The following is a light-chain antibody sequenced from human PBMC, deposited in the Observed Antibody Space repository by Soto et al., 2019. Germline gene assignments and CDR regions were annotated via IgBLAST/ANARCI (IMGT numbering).Light chain of an antibody. J-gene: IGLJ2*01. CDR1: SSDVGGYNY. Sequence: QSALTQPASMSGSPGQSITISCTGTSSDVGGYNYVSWYRQHPGKAPKLMIYDVNNRPSGVSNRFSGSKSGNTASLTISGLXXXXXXXYYCSSHSSSSTLVVFGGGTKL. CDR3: SSHSSSSTLVV. CDR2: DVN. V-gene: IGLV2-14*03.